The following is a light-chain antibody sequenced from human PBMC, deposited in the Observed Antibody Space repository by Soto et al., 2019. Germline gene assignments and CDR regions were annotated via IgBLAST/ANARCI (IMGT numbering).Light chain of an antibody. V-gene: IGLV2-14*03. J-gene: IGLJ1*01. CDR3: SSYTTSNTRQIV. CDR1: SSDVGGYNY. CDR2: DVT. Sequence: QSVLTQPASVSGSPGQSITISCTGTSSDVGGYNYVSWYQHHPGKAHKLIIYDVTNRPSGVSNTFSGSKSGNTASLTISWLQPEDEADYYCSSYTTSNTRQIVFGTGTKVTVL.